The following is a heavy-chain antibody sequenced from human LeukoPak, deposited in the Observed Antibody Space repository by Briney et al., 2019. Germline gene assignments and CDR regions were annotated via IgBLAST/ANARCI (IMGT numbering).Heavy chain of an antibody. CDR1: GFTFSSYA. CDR3: AKDRTGGFDP. D-gene: IGHD1-26*01. Sequence: GGSLTLSCAASGFTFSSYAMSWVRQPPGKGLEWVSAISGSGGSTYYAAPVKGRFTISRDNSKNTLYLQMNSLRAEDTAVYYCAKDRTGGFDPWGQGTLVTVSS. V-gene: IGHV3-23*01. J-gene: IGHJ5*02. CDR2: ISGSGGST.